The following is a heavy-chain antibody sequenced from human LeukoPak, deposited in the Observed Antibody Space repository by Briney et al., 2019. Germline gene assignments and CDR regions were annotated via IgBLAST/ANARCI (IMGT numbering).Heavy chain of an antibody. J-gene: IGHJ6*02. CDR3: ARESGYSYGDPMVYYYYYGMAV. CDR2: INHSGST. CDR1: GGSFSGYY. Sequence: SETLSLTCAVYGGSFSGYYWSWIRQPPGKGLEWIGEINHSGSTNYNPSLKSRVTISVDTSKNQFSLKLSSVTAADTAVYYCARESGYSYGDPMVYYYYYGMAVWGQGTTVTVSS. V-gene: IGHV4-34*01. D-gene: IGHD5-18*01.